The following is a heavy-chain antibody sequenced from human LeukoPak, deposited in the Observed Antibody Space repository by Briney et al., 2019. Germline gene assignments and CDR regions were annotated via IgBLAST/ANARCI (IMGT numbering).Heavy chain of an antibody. Sequence: GGSLRLSCAASGFTVSSYEMNWVRQAPGKGLEWLSYISSSGRAIYYADSVKGRFTISRDNAKNSLYLQMNSLRAEDTAVYYCAELGITMIGGVWGKGTTVTISS. D-gene: IGHD3-10*02. CDR2: ISSSGRAI. CDR3: AELGITMIGGV. J-gene: IGHJ6*04. CDR1: GFTVSSYE. V-gene: IGHV3-48*03.